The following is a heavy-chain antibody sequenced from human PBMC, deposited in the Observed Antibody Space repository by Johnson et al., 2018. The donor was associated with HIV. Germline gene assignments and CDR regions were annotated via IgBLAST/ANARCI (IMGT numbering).Heavy chain of an antibody. CDR2: ISYDGSNK. V-gene: IGHV3-30*03. CDR1: GFRFDDHG. D-gene: IGHD1-26*01. CDR3: ARDGGSTRGDAFDI. Sequence: VQLVESGGGVVRPGGSLRLSCAASGFRFDDHGMSWVRQAPGKGLEWVAVISYDGSNKYYADSVKGRFTISRDNSKNTLYLQMNSLRAEDTAVYYCARDGGSTRGDAFDIWGQGTMVTVSS. J-gene: IGHJ3*02.